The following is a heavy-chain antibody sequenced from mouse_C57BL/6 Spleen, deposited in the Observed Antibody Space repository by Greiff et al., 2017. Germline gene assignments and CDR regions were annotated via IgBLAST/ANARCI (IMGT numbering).Heavy chain of an antibody. CDR2: IDPETGGT. Sequence: QVQLQQSGAELVRPGASVTLSCKASGYTFTDYEMHWVKQTPVHGLEWIGAIDPETGGTAYNQKFKGKAILTADKSSSTAYMELRSLTSEDSAVYDSTGATEVDYWDFGGWGTGTTVTVA. CDR3: TGATEVDYWDFGG. D-gene: IGHD1-1*01. CDR1: GYTFTDYE. J-gene: IGHJ1*03. V-gene: IGHV1-15*01.